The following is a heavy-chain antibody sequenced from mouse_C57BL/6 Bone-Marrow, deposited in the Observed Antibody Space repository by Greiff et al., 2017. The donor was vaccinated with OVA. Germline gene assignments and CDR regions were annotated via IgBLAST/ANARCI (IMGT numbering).Heavy chain of an antibody. V-gene: IGHV1-5*01. D-gene: IGHD3-2*02. CDR1: GYTFTSYW. Sequence: VQLQQSGTVLARPGASVKMSCKTSGYTFTSYWLHWVKQRPGQGLEWIGAIYPGNSDTSYNQKFKGKAKLTAVTSASTAYMELSSLTNEDSAVYYCTRPTAQATLDYWGQGTTLTVSS. J-gene: IGHJ2*01. CDR3: TRPTAQATLDY. CDR2: IYPGNSDT.